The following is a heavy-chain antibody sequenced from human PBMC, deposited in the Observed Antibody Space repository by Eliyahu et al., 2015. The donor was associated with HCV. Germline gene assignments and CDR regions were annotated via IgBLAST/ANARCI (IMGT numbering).Heavy chain of an antibody. CDR2: ISTRGNIV. CDR3: VRGFRTAAAGLGY. V-gene: IGHV3-11*01. J-gene: IGHJ4*02. D-gene: IGHD6-13*01. CDR1: GFPFSDYY. Sequence: QVQLVXSGGGLVKPGGSLRLSCAASGFPFSDYYMNWVRQTPGRGLEWIAYISTRGNIVYYVDSVKGRFTISRDDGKNSLYLQMNSLRAEDMAVYYCVRGFRTAAAGLGYWGQGTQVIVSS.